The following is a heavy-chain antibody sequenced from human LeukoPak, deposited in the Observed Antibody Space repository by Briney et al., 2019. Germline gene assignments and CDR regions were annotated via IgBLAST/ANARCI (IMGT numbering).Heavy chain of an antibody. D-gene: IGHD2-8*01. CDR1: GDSTSNFY. CDR3: ALAPNSNWFDF. CDR2: IHYSGSS. J-gene: IGHJ5*01. V-gene: IGHV4-59*03. Sequence: SETLSLTCTVSGDSTSNFYWNWIRQSPGKGLEWIGNIHYSGSSVYNPSLKSRGTISIDTSRRQFFLKLNSVTAADTAVYFCALAPNSNWFDFWGPGTLSPSPQ.